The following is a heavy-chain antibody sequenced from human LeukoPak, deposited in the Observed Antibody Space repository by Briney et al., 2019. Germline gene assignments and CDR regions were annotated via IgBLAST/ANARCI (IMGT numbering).Heavy chain of an antibody. CDR2: VYPGDSDT. V-gene: IGHV5-51*01. J-gene: IGHJ4*02. CDR3: ARGLATIDY. D-gene: IGHD5-12*01. CDR1: GYSFSTYW. Sequence: GESLKISWKGSGYSFSTYWIGWGRQMPGKGLGGMGIVYPGDSDTRYSPSFQGQACFSADKSSSTAYLQWTSLKASDSAMYYCARGLATIDYWGQGTLVTVSS.